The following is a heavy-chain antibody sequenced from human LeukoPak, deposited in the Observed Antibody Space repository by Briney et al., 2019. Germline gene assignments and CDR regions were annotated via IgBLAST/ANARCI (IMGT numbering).Heavy chain of an antibody. V-gene: IGHV3-7*01. CDR2: IEEYGSQK. CDR3: ARVGRVTTPRYSDY. CDR1: GFTFSSYW. D-gene: IGHD4-17*01. Sequence: PGGSLRLSCAASGFTFSSYWISWVCQAPGKGLEWVANIEEYGSQKYYVDSVKGRFTISRDNAKNSVYLQMNSLRAEDTAVYYCARVGRVTTPRYSDYWGQGTLVTVSS. J-gene: IGHJ4*02.